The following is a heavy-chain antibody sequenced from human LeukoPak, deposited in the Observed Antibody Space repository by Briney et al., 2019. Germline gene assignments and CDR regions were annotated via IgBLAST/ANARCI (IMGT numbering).Heavy chain of an antibody. J-gene: IGHJ6*02. D-gene: IGHD6-13*01. CDR2: IYYSGST. Sequence: SQTLSLTCTVSGGSISSGGYYWSWIRQHPGKGLEWIGYIYYSGSTYYNPSLKSRVTISVDTSKNQFSLKPSSVTAADTAVYYCARGPDSSSWYSYYYYYGMDVWGQGTTVTVSS. CDR1: GGSISSGGYY. V-gene: IGHV4-31*03. CDR3: ARGPDSSSWYSYYYYYGMDV.